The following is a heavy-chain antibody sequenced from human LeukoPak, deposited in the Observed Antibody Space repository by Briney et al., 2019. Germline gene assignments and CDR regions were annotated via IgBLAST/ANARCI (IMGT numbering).Heavy chain of an antibody. J-gene: IGHJ2*01. CDR1: GGSISSYY. D-gene: IGHD1-26*01. CDR3: ASLVGATTYWYFDL. Sequence: SETLSLTCTVSGGSISSYYWSWIRQPPGKGLEWIGYIYTSGSTYYNPSLKSRVTISVDTSKNQFSLKLSSVTAADTAVYYCASLVGATTYWYFDLWGRGTLVTVSS. CDR2: IYTSGST. V-gene: IGHV4-4*09.